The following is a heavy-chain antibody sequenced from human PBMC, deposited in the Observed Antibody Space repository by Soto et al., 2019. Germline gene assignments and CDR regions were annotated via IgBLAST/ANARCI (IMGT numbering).Heavy chain of an antibody. CDR3: ARSGDNYNVLDY. Sequence: LRLSCVASGFTFSDYYMSWVRQAPGKGLEWLSYSSNSGTYTKYAGSVKGRFSISRDNAKDSLYLQINSLRGEDTAIYYCARSGDNYNVLDYWGQGTPVTV. J-gene: IGHJ4*02. V-gene: IGHV3-11*06. CDR2: SSNSGTYT. D-gene: IGHD3-10*02. CDR1: GFTFSDYY.